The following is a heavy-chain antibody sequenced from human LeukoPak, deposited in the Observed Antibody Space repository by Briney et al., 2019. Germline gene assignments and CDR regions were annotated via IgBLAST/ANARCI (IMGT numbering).Heavy chain of an antibody. D-gene: IGHD5-12*01. Sequence: ASVKVSCKASGYTFTSYYMHWVRQAPRQGLEWMGIINPSGGSTSYAQKFQGRVTMTRDMSTSTVYMELSSLRSEDTAVYYCAREGPVATRAFDYWGQGTLVTVSS. CDR1: GYTFTSYY. CDR2: INPSGGST. V-gene: IGHV1-46*01. CDR3: AREGPVATRAFDY. J-gene: IGHJ4*02.